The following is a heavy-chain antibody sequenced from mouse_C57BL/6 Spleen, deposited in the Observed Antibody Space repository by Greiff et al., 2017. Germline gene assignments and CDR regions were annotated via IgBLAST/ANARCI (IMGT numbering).Heavy chain of an antibody. Sequence: QVQLQQSGAELVRPGTSVKMSCKASGYTFTNYWIGWAKQRPGHGLEWIGDIYPGGGYTNYNEKFKGQATLTADKSSSTAYMQFSSLTSEDSAIYYCARSGDYWYFDVWGTGTTVTVSS. V-gene: IGHV1-63*01. D-gene: IGHD3-1*01. J-gene: IGHJ1*03. CDR3: ARSGDYWYFDV. CDR2: IYPGGGYT. CDR1: GYTFTNYW.